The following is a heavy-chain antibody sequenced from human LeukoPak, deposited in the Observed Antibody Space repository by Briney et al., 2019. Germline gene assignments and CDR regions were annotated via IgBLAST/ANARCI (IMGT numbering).Heavy chain of an antibody. D-gene: IGHD5-24*01. J-gene: IGHJ3*02. CDR3: ARGKIGMGAFDI. CDR1: GYTFTSYG. V-gene: IGHV1-18*01. CDR2: ISTYNGNT. Sequence: ASVKVSCKASGYTFTSYGISWVRQAPGQGLEWMGWISTYNGNTNYAQKLQGRVTMTTDTSASTAYMELRSLRSDDTAVYYCARGKIGMGAFDIWGQGTMVTVSS.